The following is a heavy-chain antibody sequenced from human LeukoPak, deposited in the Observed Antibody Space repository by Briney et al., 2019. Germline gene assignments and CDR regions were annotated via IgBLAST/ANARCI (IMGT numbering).Heavy chain of an antibody. J-gene: IGHJ4*02. CDR3: ARVGWGILGFFDY. Sequence: GGSLRLSCAASGFTFSSYAMHWVRQAPGKGLEYVSAISSNGGSTYYANSVKGRFTISRDNSKNTLYLQMGSLRAEDMAVYYCARVGWGILGFFDYWGQGTLVTVSS. CDR2: ISSNGGST. CDR1: GFTFSSYA. V-gene: IGHV3-64*01. D-gene: IGHD3-16*01.